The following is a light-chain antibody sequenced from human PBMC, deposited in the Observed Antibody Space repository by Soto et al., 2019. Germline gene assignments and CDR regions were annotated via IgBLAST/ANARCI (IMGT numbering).Light chain of an antibody. Sequence: DIQMTQSPSTLSASVGDRVTITCRASHSISGWLAWYQQKPGKAPKLLISQASSLERGVPSRFSGSGSGTDFTLTISSLQPDDFASYHCQQYNSYPYTFGQGTNLEI. CDR2: QAS. CDR1: HSISGW. CDR3: QQYNSYPYT. V-gene: IGKV1-5*03. J-gene: IGKJ2*01.